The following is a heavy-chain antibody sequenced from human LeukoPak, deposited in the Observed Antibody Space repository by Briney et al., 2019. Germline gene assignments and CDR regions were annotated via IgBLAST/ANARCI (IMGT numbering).Heavy chain of an antibody. CDR3: ASVRVDEAAAAFFDY. CDR2: IYPGDSDT. D-gene: IGHD6-13*01. CDR1: GYSFTSYW. Sequence: GESLKISCKGSGYSFTSYWIGWVRQMPGKGLEWMGIIYPGDSDTRYSPSFQGQVTISADKSISTAYLQWSSLKASDTAMYYCASVRVDEAAAAFFDYWGQGTLVTVSS. J-gene: IGHJ4*02. V-gene: IGHV5-51*01.